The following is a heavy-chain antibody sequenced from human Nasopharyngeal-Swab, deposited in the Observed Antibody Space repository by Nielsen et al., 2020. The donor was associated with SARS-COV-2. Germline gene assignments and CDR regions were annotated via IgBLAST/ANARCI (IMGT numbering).Heavy chain of an antibody. D-gene: IGHD3-16*01. CDR3: TRGGRVTTTYFDH. V-gene: IGHV3-30*04. Sequence: GESLKISCEASGFNFDYYAMHWVRQAPGKGLEWVAVISYDGKNQYYADSVKGRFTFSRDNSRNTLSLQMNSLRPEDTAVYYCTRGGRVTTTYFDHWGQGTLVTVSS. CDR1: GFNFDYYA. J-gene: IGHJ4*02. CDR2: ISYDGKNQ.